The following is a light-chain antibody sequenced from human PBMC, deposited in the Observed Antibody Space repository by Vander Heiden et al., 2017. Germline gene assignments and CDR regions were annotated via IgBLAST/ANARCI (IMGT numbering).Light chain of an antibody. J-gene: IGLJ3*02. Sequence: NFMLTQPHSVSESPGQTVTISCTRSSGSIASNYVQWYQQRPGSSPTTVIYEDNQRPSGVPDRFSGSIDSSTNSASLTIAGLKAEDEADYYCQSYGSSNGVFGGGTKLTVL. V-gene: IGLV6-57*01. CDR3: QSYGSSNGV. CDR2: EDN. CDR1: SGSIASNY.